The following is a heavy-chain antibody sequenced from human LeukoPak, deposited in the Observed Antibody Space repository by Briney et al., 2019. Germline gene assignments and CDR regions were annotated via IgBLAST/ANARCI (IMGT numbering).Heavy chain of an antibody. V-gene: IGHV1-24*01. J-gene: IGHJ4*02. D-gene: IGHD4-17*01. Sequence: GASVKVSCKVSGYTLTELSMHWVRQAPGKGLEWMGGFDPEDGETIYAQKFQGRVTMTEDTSTDTAYMELSSLRSEDTAVYYCATGAGYGDPSYFDYWGQGTLVTVSS. CDR1: GYTLTELS. CDR2: FDPEDGET. CDR3: ATGAGYGDPSYFDY.